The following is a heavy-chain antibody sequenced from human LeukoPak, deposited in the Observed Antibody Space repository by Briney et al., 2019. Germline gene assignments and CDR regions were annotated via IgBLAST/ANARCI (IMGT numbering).Heavy chain of an antibody. V-gene: IGHV3-33*08. CDR1: RFSFRNYG. CDR3: ARDLDGGWFTMDV. CDR2: IWSDGSKT. Sequence: PGGSLRLSCAASRFSFRNYGMHWVRRAPGKGLEWVAVIWSDGSKTSYLESVKGRFTISRDNSKNTLNLQINGLRADDTAVYFCARDLDGGWFTMDVWGKGTTVTVSS. D-gene: IGHD6-19*01. J-gene: IGHJ6*04.